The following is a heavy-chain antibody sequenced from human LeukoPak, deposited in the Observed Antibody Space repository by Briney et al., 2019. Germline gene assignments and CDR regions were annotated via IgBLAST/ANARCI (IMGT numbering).Heavy chain of an antibody. CDR3: ARGTDYYGSGSYYNL. D-gene: IGHD3-10*01. CDR1: GGSISTHY. CDR2: IYTSGNT. J-gene: IGHJ4*02. V-gene: IGHV4-4*07. Sequence: SETLSLTCTVSGGSISTHYWSWIRQSAGKGLEWIGRIYTSGNTNYNPSLKSRVTMSVDTSKNQFSLKLSSVTAADTAVYYCARGTDYYGSGSYYNLWGQGTLVTVSS.